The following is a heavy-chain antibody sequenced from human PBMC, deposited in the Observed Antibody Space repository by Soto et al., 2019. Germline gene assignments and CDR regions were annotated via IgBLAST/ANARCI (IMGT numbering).Heavy chain of an antibody. D-gene: IGHD6-13*01. CDR3: AKDCISNNGYSSSWSILNWFDP. Sequence: PGGSLRLSCAASGFTFSSYAMSWVRQAPGKGLEWVSAISGSGGSTYYADSVKGRFTISRDNSKNTLYLQMNSLRAEDTAVYYCAKDCISNNGYSSSWSILNWFDPWGQGTLVTVAS. J-gene: IGHJ5*02. CDR1: GFTFSSYA. CDR2: ISGSGGST. V-gene: IGHV3-23*01.